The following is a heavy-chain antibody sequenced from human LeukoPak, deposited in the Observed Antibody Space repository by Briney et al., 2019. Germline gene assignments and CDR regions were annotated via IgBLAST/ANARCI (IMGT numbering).Heavy chain of an antibody. CDR1: GGTFSSYG. J-gene: IGHJ5*02. V-gene: IGHV1-69*04. CDR2: IIPMFDIT. D-gene: IGHD6-13*01. CDR3: ARDSSAAGSGGLFDP. Sequence: ASVKVSCKASGGTFSSYGASWVRQAPGQRLEWLGRIIPMFDITNYAQKFQGRVTVTADKATNTAYMELSSLISEDTAVYYCARDSSAAGSGGLFDPWGQGTQVTVSS.